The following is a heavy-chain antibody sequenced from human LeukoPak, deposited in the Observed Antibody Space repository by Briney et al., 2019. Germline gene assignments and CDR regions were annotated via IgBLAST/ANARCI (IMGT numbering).Heavy chain of an antibody. J-gene: IGHJ5*02. CDR2: INHSGST. CDR3: ARHPGYTTRPHWFDP. V-gene: IGHV4-34*01. Sequence: SETLSLTCAVYGGSFSGYYWSWIRQPPGKGLEWIGEINHSGSTNYNPSLKSRVTISVDTSKNQFSLKLSSVTAADTAVCYCARHPGYTTRPHWFDPWGQGTLVTVSS. D-gene: IGHD6-13*01. CDR1: GGSFSGYY.